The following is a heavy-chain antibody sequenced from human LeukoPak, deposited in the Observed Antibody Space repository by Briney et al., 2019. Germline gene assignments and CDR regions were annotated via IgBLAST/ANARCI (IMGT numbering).Heavy chain of an antibody. CDR1: GFTFGDYA. J-gene: IGHJ3*02. CDR3: TRDGVGGGPDAFDI. V-gene: IGHV3-49*03. Sequence: GGSLRLSCTASGFTFGDYAMSWFRQAPGKGLEWVGFIRSKANGGTTEYAASVKGRFTISRDDSKSIAYLQMNSLKTEDTAVYYCTRDGVGGGPDAFDIWGQGTMVTVSS. CDR2: IRSKANGGTT. D-gene: IGHD2-15*01.